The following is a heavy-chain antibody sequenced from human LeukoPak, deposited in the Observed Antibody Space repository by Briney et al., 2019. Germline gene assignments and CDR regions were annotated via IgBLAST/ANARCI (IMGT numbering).Heavy chain of an antibody. D-gene: IGHD5-12*01. CDR3: ARSNYSGYDLAHFDY. J-gene: IGHJ4*02. CDR2: IDSDESST. Sequence: PGGSLRLSCAASGFTFSSYWMHWVRQAPGKGLVWVSRIDSDESSTSYADSVKGRFTISRDNAKNTLYLQMNSLRAEDTAVYYCARSNYSGYDLAHFDYWGQGTLVTVSS. CDR1: GFTFSSYW. V-gene: IGHV3-74*01.